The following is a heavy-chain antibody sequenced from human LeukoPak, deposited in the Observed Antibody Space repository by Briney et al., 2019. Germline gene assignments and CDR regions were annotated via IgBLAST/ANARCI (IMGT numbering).Heavy chain of an antibody. J-gene: IGHJ5*02. D-gene: IGHD1-26*01. CDR2: IWYDGSNK. Sequence: GGSLRLSCAASGFTFDDYAMHWVRQAPGKGLEWVAVIWYDGSNKYYADSVKGRFTISRDNSKNTLYLQMNSLRAEDTAVYYCAREVRSYYGNWFDPWGQGTLVTVSS. V-gene: IGHV3-33*08. CDR1: GFTFDDYA. CDR3: AREVRSYYGNWFDP.